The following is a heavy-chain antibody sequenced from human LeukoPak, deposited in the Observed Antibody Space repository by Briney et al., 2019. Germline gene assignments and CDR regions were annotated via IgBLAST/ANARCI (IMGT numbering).Heavy chain of an antibody. D-gene: IGHD2-21*02. CDR2: ISNTGGT. J-gene: IGHJ4*02. Sequence: SQTLSLTCTVSGDSISRYYWIWIRQSPGKGLEWIGYISNTGGTNYNPSLKNRVAMSLDSSKNQFSPSLRSLTAADTAVYYCASARWLLSPFDNWGQGTLVTVSS. V-gene: IGHV4-59*08. CDR3: ASARWLLSPFDN. CDR1: GDSISRYY.